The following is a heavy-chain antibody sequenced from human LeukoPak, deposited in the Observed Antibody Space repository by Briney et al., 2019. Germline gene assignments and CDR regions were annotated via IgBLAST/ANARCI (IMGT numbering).Heavy chain of an antibody. D-gene: IGHD6-13*01. CDR3: AALGYSSSWYTYYYGMDV. CDR1: GGSINSYY. CDR2: IYYSGSI. J-gene: IGHJ6*02. Sequence: SESLSLTCSVSGGSINSYYWSWIRQPPGKGLEWIGYIYYSGSIKYNPSLKSRVTISVDTSKNQFSLKLSSVTAADTAVYYCAALGYSSSWYTYYYGMDVWGQGTTVTVSS. V-gene: IGHV4-59*12.